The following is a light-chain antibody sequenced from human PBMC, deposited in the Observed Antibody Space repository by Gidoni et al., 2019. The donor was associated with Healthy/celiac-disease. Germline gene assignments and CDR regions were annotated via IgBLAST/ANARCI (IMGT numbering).Light chain of an antibody. J-gene: IGKJ4*01. V-gene: IGKV3-11*01. CDR1: QSVSSY. Sequence: EIVLTQSPATLSLSPGERATLSCRASQSVSSYLAWYQPKPGQAHRLLIYDASNRATGIPARFSGSGSGTDFTLTISSLEPEDFAVYYCQQRSNWPLTFGGGTKVEIK. CDR3: QQRSNWPLT. CDR2: DAS.